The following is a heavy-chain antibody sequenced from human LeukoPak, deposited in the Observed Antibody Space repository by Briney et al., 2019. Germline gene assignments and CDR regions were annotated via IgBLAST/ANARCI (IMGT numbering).Heavy chain of an antibody. CDR1: GFSFSSSD. Sequence: GGSLRLSCVASGFSFSSSDMNWVRQAPGKGLEWVSFIDTSGSYIYYGDSVKGRVTISRDNAKNSLYLQMNGLRAEDTAVYYCARGRSITLLRGVAMSDGFDVWGQGAMVTVSS. V-gene: IGHV3-21*01. CDR2: IDTSGSYI. J-gene: IGHJ3*01. CDR3: ARGRSITLLRGVAMSDGFDV. D-gene: IGHD3-10*01.